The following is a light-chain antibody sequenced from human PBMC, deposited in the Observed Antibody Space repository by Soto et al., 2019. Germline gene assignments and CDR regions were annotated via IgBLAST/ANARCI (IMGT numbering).Light chain of an antibody. CDR2: RNN. V-gene: IGLV1-47*01. CDR1: TSSIGSNY. CDR3: AAWDDSLTGWV. J-gene: IGLJ3*02. Sequence: QAVVTQPPSTSATPGQRVTISCSGSTSSIGSNYVYWYQQLPGTAPKLLIYRNNQRPSGVPARFSGSKSGTSASLAISGLRSEDEADYYCAAWDDSLTGWVFGGGTKVTVL.